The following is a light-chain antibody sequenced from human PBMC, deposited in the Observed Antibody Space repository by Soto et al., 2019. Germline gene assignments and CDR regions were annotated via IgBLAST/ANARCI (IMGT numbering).Light chain of an antibody. CDR2: GAS. CDR3: QQYNNWPPWT. J-gene: IGKJ1*01. Sequence: EILMTQSPDTLSVSPGERATLSCRASQSVSSNLALYQQKPGQAPRLLIYGASTRATGIPARFSGSWSGTEFTVTISSLQFEDFAVYYCQQYNNWPPWTFGQGTKVEIK. V-gene: IGKV3-15*01. CDR1: QSVSSN.